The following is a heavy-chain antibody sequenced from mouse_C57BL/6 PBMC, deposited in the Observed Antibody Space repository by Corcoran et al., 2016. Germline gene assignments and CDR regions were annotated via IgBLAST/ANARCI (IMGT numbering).Heavy chain of an antibody. CDR1: GYTFTDYY. CDR2: IYPGSGNT. CDR3: APNYDYAMDY. Sequence: QVQLKQSGAELVRPGASVKLSCKASGYTFTDYYINWVKQRPGQGLEWIARIYPGSGNTYYNEKFKGKATLTAEKSSSTAYMLLSSLTSEDSAVYFCAPNYDYAMDYWGQGTSVTVSS. V-gene: IGHV1-76*01. D-gene: IGHD2-1*01. J-gene: IGHJ4*01.